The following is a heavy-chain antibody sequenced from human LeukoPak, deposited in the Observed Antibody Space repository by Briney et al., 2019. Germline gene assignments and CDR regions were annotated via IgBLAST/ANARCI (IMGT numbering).Heavy chain of an antibody. D-gene: IGHD4-23*01. J-gene: IGHJ5*02. CDR2: NSISGDNT. CDR1: GFTFSSYA. V-gene: IGHV3-23*01. CDR3: AKDQSMDGGNVRGYFDP. Sequence: GGSLRLSCAASGFTFSSYAMSWVRQAPGKGLEWVSSNSISGDNTYYADSVKGRFTISRDNSKSTVYLQMNSLRAEDTAVYYCAKDQSMDGGNVRGYFDPWGQGTLVTVSS.